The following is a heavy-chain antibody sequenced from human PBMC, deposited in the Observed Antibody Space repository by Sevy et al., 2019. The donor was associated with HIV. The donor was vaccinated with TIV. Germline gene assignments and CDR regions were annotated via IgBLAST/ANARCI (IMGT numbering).Heavy chain of an antibody. V-gene: IGHV3-23*01. J-gene: IGHJ4*02. CDR2: ISGSGGST. CDR1: GFTFSSYA. CDR3: AKRGDTAMDTLYYFDY. Sequence: GGSLRLSCAASGFTFSSYAMSWVRQAPGKGLEWVSAISGSGGSTYYADSVKGRFTISRDNSKNTLYLQMNSLRAEDTAVYYCAKRGDTAMDTLYYFDYWGQRTLVTVSS. D-gene: IGHD5-18*01.